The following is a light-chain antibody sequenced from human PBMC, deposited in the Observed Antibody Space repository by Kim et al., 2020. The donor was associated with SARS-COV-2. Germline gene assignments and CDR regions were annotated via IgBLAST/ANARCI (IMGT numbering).Light chain of an antibody. V-gene: IGLV2-14*03. CDR1: SSDVGRYNY. CDR2: DVT. Sequence: QSALTQPASVSGSPGQSITISCTGTSSDVGRYNYVSWYQQHPGTAPRLMINDVTRRPSGVSDRFSGSKSGNTASLTSSGLQAEDEAVYYCSSYTSSSTLVFGGGTQLIVL. CDR3: SSYTSSSTLV. J-gene: IGLJ2*01.